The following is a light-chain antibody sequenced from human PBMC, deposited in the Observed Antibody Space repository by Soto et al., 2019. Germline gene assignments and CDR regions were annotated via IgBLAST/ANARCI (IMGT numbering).Light chain of an antibody. CDR1: SSNIGAGYH. CDR2: TNR. Sequence: VLTHRPSVPGAPGQRRTMSCTGSSSNIGAGYHVHWYQQLPGTAPKLLIYTNRYRPSGVPDRFSGSRSGTSASLAITGLQAEDEADYYCQSYDSSLGYVFGTGTKVTVL. CDR3: QSYDSSLGYV. V-gene: IGLV1-40*01. J-gene: IGLJ1*01.